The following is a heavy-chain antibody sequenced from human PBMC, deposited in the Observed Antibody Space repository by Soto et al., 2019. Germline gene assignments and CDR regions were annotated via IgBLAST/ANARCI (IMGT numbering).Heavy chain of an antibody. J-gene: IGHJ5*02. Sequence: SGPTLVNPTQTLTLTCTFSGFSLSSSAVGVGVGWIRQPPGKALEWLAHIFSTDEKSYSTSLKSRLTISKDISKGQVVLMMTNVDPVDTATYYCARIPYDSTGYYSPSWGPGTLVTVSS. CDR2: IFSTDEK. CDR1: GFSLSSSAVGVG. D-gene: IGHD3-22*01. CDR3: ARIPYDSTGYYSPS. V-gene: IGHV2-26*01.